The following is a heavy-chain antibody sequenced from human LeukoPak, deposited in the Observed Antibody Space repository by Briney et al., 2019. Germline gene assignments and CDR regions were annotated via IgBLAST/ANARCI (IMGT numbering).Heavy chain of an antibody. Sequence: GGSLRLSCAASGFTFSSYAMSWVRQAPGKGMEWVSAISGSGGSTYYADSVKGRFTISRANSSNTRNRSMNSLRAGARAVNSCARWGRFRGRYFDYWGQGTLVTVSS. CDR1: GFTFSSYA. CDR3: ARWGRFRGRYFDY. CDR2: ISGSGGST. V-gene: IGHV3-23*01. D-gene: IGHD3-16*02. J-gene: IGHJ4*02.